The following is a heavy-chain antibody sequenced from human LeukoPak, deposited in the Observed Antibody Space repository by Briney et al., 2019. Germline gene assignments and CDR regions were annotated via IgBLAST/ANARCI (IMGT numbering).Heavy chain of an antibody. V-gene: IGHV1-46*01. CDR2: INPSGGST. CDR3: AREAVEYCSGGSCSNWFDP. J-gene: IGHJ5*02. Sequence: GASVKVSCKASGYTFTSYYMHWVRQAPGQGLEWMGIINPSGGSTSYAQKFQGRVTMARDTSTSTVYVELSSLRSEDTAVYCCAREAVEYCSGGSCSNWFDPWGQGTLVTVSS. CDR1: GYTFTSYY. D-gene: IGHD2-15*01.